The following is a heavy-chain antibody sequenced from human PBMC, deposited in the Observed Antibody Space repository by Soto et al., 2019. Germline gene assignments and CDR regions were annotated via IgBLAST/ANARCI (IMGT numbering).Heavy chain of an antibody. CDR1: GFTFSNAW. V-gene: IGHV3-15*07. D-gene: IGHD2-21*02. Sequence: VGSLRLSCAASGFTFSNAWMNWVRQAPGKGLEWVGRIKSKTDGGTTDYAAPVKGRFTISRDDSKNTLYLQMNSLKTEDTAVYYCTTDASRCGGDCYSVFGWYGDYYYGMDVWGQGTTVTVSS. CDR3: TTDASRCGGDCYSVFGWYGDYYYGMDV. CDR2: IKSKTDGGTT. J-gene: IGHJ6*02.